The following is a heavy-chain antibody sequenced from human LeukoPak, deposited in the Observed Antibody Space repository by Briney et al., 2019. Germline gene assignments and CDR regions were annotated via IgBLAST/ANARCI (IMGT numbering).Heavy chain of an antibody. J-gene: IGHJ5*02. CDR1: GGSISTYY. CDR2: IYKSGSS. Sequence: SETLSLTCSVSGGSISTYYWSWIRQSAGKGLEWIGRIYKSGSSNYYPSLKSRVSMSVDSSKNHFSLNLTSVTAEDTAVYYCARDECPLWSISCHRGFDPWGQGLLVAVSS. CDR3: ARDECPLWSISCHRGFDP. D-gene: IGHD2-2*02. V-gene: IGHV4-4*07.